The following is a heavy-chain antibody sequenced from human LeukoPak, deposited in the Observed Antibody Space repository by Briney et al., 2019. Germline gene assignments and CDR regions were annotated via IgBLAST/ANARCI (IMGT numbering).Heavy chain of an antibody. V-gene: IGHV3-7*01. Sequence: PGGSLRLSCAASGFTFSNYWMTWIRQAPGKGLEWVANIKQDGSAKYYVDSVQGRFTISRDNAKNSLYLQMNSLRAEDTAVYYCARDPDYSDSRDYYYDALDIWGQGTMVTVSS. J-gene: IGHJ3*02. D-gene: IGHD3-22*01. CDR3: ARDPDYSDSRDYYYDALDI. CDR1: GFTFSNYW. CDR2: IKQDGSAK.